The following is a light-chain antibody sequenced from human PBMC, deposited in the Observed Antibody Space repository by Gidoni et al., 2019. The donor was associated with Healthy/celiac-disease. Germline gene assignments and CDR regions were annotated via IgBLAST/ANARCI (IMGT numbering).Light chain of an antibody. CDR3: QQYGSSPPWT. CDR1: QSVSSSY. CDR2: GES. J-gene: IGKJ1*01. Sequence: EIVLTQSPGTLSLSPGERATLSCRASQSVSSSYLAWYQQKPGQAPRLLIDGESSRATGLPDRFSGRGSGTDFTLTISRLEPEDFAVYYCQQYGSSPPWTFGQGTKVEIK. V-gene: IGKV3-20*01.